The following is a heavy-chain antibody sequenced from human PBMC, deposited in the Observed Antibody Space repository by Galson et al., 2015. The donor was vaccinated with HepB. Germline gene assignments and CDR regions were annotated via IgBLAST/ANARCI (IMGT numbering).Heavy chain of an antibody. J-gene: IGHJ5*02. CDR1: GFTFSDYY. V-gene: IGHV3-11*05. CDR3: ARDVKVVHYDFWSGPATPYNWFDT. CDR2: ISSSSSYT. D-gene: IGHD3-3*01. Sequence: SLRLSCAASGFTFSDYYMSWIRQAPGKGLEWVSYISSSSSYTNYADSVKGRFTISRDNAKNSLYLQMNSLRAEDTAVYYCARDVKVVHYDFWSGPATPYNWFDTCGQGTLVTVSS.